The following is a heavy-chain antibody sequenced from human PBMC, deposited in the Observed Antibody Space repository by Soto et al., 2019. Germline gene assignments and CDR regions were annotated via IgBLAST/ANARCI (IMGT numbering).Heavy chain of an antibody. D-gene: IGHD3-22*01. Sequence: ASVKVSCTASGDTFTSYAMHWVRQAPGQRLEWMGWINAGNGNTKYSQKFQGRVTITRDTSASTAYMELSSLRSEDTAAYYCATAVPYDDDSSGYRLGYWGQGTLVTVSS. CDR2: INAGNGNT. V-gene: IGHV1-3*01. J-gene: IGHJ4*02. CDR1: GDTFTSYA. CDR3: ATAVPYDDDSSGYRLGY.